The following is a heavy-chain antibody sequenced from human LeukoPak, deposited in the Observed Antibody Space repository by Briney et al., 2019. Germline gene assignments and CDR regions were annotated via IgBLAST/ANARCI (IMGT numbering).Heavy chain of an antibody. D-gene: IGHD5-18*01. Sequence: ASVKVSCKASGGTFSSYAISWVRQAPGQGLEWMGGIIPIFGTANYAQKFQGRVTITADESTSTAYMELSSLRSEDTAVYYCARAHVDTAMLYYFDYWGQGTLVTVSS. CDR1: GGTFSSYA. CDR3: ARAHVDTAMLYYFDY. J-gene: IGHJ4*02. V-gene: IGHV1-69*13. CDR2: IIPIFGTA.